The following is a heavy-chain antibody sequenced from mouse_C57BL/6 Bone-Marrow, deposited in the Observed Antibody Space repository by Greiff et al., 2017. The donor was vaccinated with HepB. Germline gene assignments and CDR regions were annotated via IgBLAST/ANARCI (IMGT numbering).Heavy chain of an antibody. V-gene: IGHV14-1*01. D-gene: IGHD2-1*01. J-gene: IGHJ3*01. Sequence: EVQLQQSGAELVRPGASVKLSCTASGFNIKDYYMHWVKQRPEQGLEWIGRIDPEDGDTEYAPKFQGKATMTADTSSNTAYLQLSSLTSEDTAVYYCTTDLLWVWGFAYWGQGTLVTVSA. CDR3: TTDLLWVWGFAY. CDR1: GFNIKDYY. CDR2: IDPEDGDT.